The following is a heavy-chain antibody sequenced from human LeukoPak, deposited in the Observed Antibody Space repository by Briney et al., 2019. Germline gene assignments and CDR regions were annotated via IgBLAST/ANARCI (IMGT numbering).Heavy chain of an antibody. Sequence: GGSLRLSCAASGFTFSSYAMSWVRQAPGKGLEWVSVISGSGGSTYYADSVKGRSTIFRDNPKNTLYLQMNSLRAEDTAVYYCARIRGGWYIDYWGQGILVTVSS. CDR2: ISGSGGST. CDR3: ARIRGGWYIDY. V-gene: IGHV3-23*01. D-gene: IGHD3-10*01. J-gene: IGHJ4*02. CDR1: GFTFSSYA.